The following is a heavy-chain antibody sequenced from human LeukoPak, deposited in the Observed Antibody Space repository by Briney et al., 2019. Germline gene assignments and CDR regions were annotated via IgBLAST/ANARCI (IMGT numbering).Heavy chain of an antibody. Sequence: SGGCLRLSCAASGFTLSRNYMSWVRQAPGEGLEWVSVIYSGGSTYYADCVKGRFTTSKDNSRNRLYCQMTSRRGEDTGVYYCARERLWFGESGEGGFDYWGQGTLVTVSS. CDR1: GFTLSRNY. J-gene: IGHJ4*02. V-gene: IGHV3-53*01. CDR2: IYSGGST. D-gene: IGHD3-10*01. CDR3: ARERLWFGESGEGGFDY.